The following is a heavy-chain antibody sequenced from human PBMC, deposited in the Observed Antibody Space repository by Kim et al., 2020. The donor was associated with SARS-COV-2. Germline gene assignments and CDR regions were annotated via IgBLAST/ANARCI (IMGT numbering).Heavy chain of an antibody. J-gene: IGHJ4*02. CDR1: GFTFSSYA. Sequence: GGSLRLSCAASGFTFSSYAMSWVRQAPGKGLEWVSAISGSGGSTYYADSVKGRFTISRDNSKNTLYLQMNSLRAEDTAVYYCANLRVWYYYDSSGYRDYWGQGTLVTVSS. CDR3: ANLRVWYYYDSSGYRDY. V-gene: IGHV3-23*01. CDR2: ISGSGGST. D-gene: IGHD3-22*01.